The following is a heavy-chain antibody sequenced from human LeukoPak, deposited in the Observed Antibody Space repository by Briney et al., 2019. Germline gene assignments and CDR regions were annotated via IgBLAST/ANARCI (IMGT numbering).Heavy chain of an antibody. Sequence: ASVKVSCKASGYTFSDYYMHWVRQAPGQGLEWMGRINPNTGGTNHAQKFQGRVTMTRDTSISTAYMELSSLRSDDTAVYYCARVDDRDRSGDSTFDYWGQGTLVTVSS. D-gene: IGHD4-17*01. CDR1: GYTFSDYY. J-gene: IGHJ4*02. CDR3: ARVDDRDRSGDSTFDY. V-gene: IGHV1-2*06. CDR2: INPNTGGT.